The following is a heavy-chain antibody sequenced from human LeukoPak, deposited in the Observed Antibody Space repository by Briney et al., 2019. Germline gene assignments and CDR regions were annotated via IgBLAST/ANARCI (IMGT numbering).Heavy chain of an antibody. Sequence: SETLSLTCTVSGDSISSYYWSWLRHPPGKGLEWIGYIYYSGSTNYNPSLKSRVTISIDTSKNQFSLKLTSVTAADTAVYYCARGEGASWWFDYWGQGTLVTVSS. D-gene: IGHD6-13*01. J-gene: IGHJ4*02. CDR2: IYYSGST. CDR1: GDSISSYY. CDR3: ARGEGASWWFDY. V-gene: IGHV4-59*01.